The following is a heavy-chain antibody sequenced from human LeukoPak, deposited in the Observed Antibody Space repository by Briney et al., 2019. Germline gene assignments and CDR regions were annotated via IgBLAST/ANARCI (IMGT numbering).Heavy chain of an antibody. V-gene: IGHV4-4*07. CDR1: GGSISSYY. J-gene: IGHJ3*02. CDR3: AREDGTSMDNAFDI. Sequence: SETLSLTCTVSGGSISSYYWSWIRQPAGKGLEWIGRIYTSGTTHYNPSLKSRVTMSVDTSKNQFSLKLSSVTAADTAVYYCAREDGTSMDNAFDIWGQGTMVTVSS. D-gene: IGHD5-18*01. CDR2: IYTSGTT.